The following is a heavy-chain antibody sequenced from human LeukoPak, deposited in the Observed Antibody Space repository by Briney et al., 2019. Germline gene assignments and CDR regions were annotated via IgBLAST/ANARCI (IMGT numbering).Heavy chain of an antibody. Sequence: SQTLSLTCAISGDSVSSNSATWSWIRQSPSRGLEWLGRTYYRSKWYNDDAVSVKSRITISPDTPKNQFSLQLSSVTPEDTAVYYCVRGLGHAFDIWGRGTMVTVSS. CDR2: TYYRSKWYN. V-gene: IGHV6-1*01. CDR1: GDSVSSNSAT. CDR3: VRGLGHAFDI. J-gene: IGHJ3*02. D-gene: IGHD5/OR15-5a*01.